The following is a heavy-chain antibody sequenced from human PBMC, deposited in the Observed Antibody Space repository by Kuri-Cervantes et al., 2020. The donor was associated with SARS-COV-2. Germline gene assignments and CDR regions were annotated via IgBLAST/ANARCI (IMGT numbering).Heavy chain of an antibody. Sequence: GESLKISCATSGFTFNNYAMHWVRQTPGEGLEWAAITSFDGSNKYYADSVKGRFTISRDNSKNTLYLQMNSLRAEDTAVYYCARGSSGYYYFDYWGQGTLVTVSS. V-gene: IGHV3-30*03. J-gene: IGHJ4*02. CDR3: ARGSSGYYYFDY. CDR1: GFTFNNYA. CDR2: TSFDGSNK. D-gene: IGHD3-22*01.